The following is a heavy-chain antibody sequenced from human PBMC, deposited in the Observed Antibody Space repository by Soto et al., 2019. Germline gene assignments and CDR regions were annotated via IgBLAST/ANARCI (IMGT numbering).Heavy chain of an antibody. D-gene: IGHD2-15*01. CDR1: GGCSSDISYC. V-gene: IGHV4-39*01. CDR2: MFYSGAT. J-gene: IGHJ5*02. CDR3: ARHKSGSDWLDP. Sequence: SKTLSLTGIVSGGCSSDISYCWGWIRQPPGKGLQWIGCMFYSGATYYNPSLKNRVTLSVDTSNNEFSLKLVSVTAPDTAVYYCARHKSGSDWLDPWGQGTLVTVSS.